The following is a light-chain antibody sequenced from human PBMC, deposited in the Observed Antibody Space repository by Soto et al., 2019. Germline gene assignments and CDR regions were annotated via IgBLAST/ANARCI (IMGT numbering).Light chain of an antibody. V-gene: IGKV1-27*01. CDR1: QGISNY. CDR3: QKYNSARWT. Sequence: DIQMTQSPSSLPASVGDRVTITCRASQGISNYLAWYQQKPGKVPKLLIFAASTLHSGVPSRFSGSGSGTDFTLTISSLQPEDVATYYCQKYNSARWTFGQGTKVEIK. J-gene: IGKJ1*01. CDR2: AAS.